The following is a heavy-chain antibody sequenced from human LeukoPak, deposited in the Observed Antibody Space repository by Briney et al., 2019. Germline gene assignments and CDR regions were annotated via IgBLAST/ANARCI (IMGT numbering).Heavy chain of an antibody. Sequence: SETLSLTCAVYGGSFSGYYWSWIRQPPGKGLEWIGEINHSGSTNYNPSLKSRVTISVVTSKNQFSLKLSSVTAADTAVYYCARGPGRYCSSTSCYTRDYWGQGTLVTVSS. CDR1: GGSFSGYY. CDR2: INHSGST. V-gene: IGHV4-34*01. CDR3: ARGPGRYCSSTSCYTRDY. D-gene: IGHD2-2*02. J-gene: IGHJ4*02.